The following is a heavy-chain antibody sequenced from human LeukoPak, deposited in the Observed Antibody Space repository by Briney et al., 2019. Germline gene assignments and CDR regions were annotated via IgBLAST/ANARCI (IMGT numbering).Heavy chain of an antibody. CDR3: ARVAAAVPDQ. D-gene: IGHD6-13*01. Sequence: GGSLRLSCAASGFTFTTYWMSWVRQTPGKGLEWVANIKQDGSEMYYMDSVKGRFTISRDNAKNSLYLQMSSLTPEDTAVYYCARVAAAVPDQWGRGTLVTVSS. CDR1: GFTFTTYW. V-gene: IGHV3-7*04. CDR2: IKQDGSEM. J-gene: IGHJ5*02.